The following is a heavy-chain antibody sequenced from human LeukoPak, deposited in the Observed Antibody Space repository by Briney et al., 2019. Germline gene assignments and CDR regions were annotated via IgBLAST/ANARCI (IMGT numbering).Heavy chain of an antibody. CDR3: ARAGIAVSATPYFDY. V-gene: IGHV4-34*01. J-gene: IGHJ4*02. CDR1: GGSFSGYY. CDR2: INHSGST. D-gene: IGHD6-19*01. Sequence: PSETLSLTCAVYGGSFSGYYWSWIRQPPGKGLEWIGEINHSGSTNYNPSLKSRVTISVDTSKNQFSLKLSSVTVADTAVYYCARAGIAVSATPYFDYWGQGTLVTVSS.